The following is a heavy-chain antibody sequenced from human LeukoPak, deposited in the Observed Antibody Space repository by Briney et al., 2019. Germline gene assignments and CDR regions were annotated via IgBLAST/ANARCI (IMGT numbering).Heavy chain of an antibody. V-gene: IGHV3-74*01. CDR2: TNSDGSST. CDR1: GFTFSNYW. Sequence: GGSLRLSCAASGFTFSNYWMHWVRQAPGKGLEWVSRTNSDGSSTTYADSVKGRFTISRDNAKNTLYLQMNSLRAEDTAVYSCARGPQALTSLYAFDVWGHGTMVTVSS. J-gene: IGHJ3*01. CDR3: ARGPQALTSLYAFDV.